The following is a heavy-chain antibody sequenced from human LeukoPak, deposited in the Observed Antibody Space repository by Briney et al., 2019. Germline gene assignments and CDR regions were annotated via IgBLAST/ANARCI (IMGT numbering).Heavy chain of an antibody. V-gene: IGHV1-2*02. Sequence: ASVKVSCKASGYTFTGYYMHWVRQAPGQGLEWMGWINPNSGGTNYAQKFQGRGTMTRDTSISTAYMELNGLRSDDTAVYYCARRGYSYGYVGYYYYYMDVWGKGTTVTVSS. CDR2: INPNSGGT. J-gene: IGHJ6*03. D-gene: IGHD5-18*01. CDR3: ARRGYSYGYVGYYYYYMDV. CDR1: GYTFTGYY.